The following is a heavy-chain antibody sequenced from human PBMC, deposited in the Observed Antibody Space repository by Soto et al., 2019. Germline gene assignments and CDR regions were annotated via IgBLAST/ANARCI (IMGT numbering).Heavy chain of an antibody. V-gene: IGHV4-34*01. CDR3: ASMYSSCWYLVY. CDR1: GGSFSGYY. CDR2: INHSGST. D-gene: IGHD6-19*01. Sequence: QVQLQQWGAGLLKPSETLSLTCAVYGGSFSGYYWSWIRQPPGKGLEWIGEINHSGSTNYNPSLKSRVTISVDTSKNQFSLKLSSVTAADTAVYYCASMYSSCWYLVYWGQGTLVTVSS. J-gene: IGHJ4*02.